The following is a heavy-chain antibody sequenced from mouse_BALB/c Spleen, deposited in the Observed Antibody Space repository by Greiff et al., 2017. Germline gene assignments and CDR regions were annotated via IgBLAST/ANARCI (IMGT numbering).Heavy chain of an antibody. Sequence: VKLVESGPGLVAPSQSLSITCTVSGFSLTGYGVNWVRQPPGKGLEWLGMIWGDGSTDYNSALKSRLSISKDNTKSQFFLKMNSLQTDDTARYYCARGITTATAWFAYWGQGTLVTVSA. CDR2: IWGDGST. J-gene: IGHJ3*01. CDR3: ARGITTATAWFAY. CDR1: GFSLTGYG. D-gene: IGHD1-2*01. V-gene: IGHV2-6-7*01.